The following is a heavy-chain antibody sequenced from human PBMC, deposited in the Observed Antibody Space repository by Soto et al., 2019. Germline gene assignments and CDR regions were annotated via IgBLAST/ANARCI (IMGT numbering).Heavy chain of an antibody. CDR3: AKDEVFLEWLLDAFDI. J-gene: IGHJ3*02. CDR1: GFTFSSYA. Sequence: EVQLLESGGGLVQPGGSLRLSCAASGFTFSSYAMSWVRQAPGKGLEWVSAISGSGGSTYYADSVKGRFTISRDNSKNTLYLQGSSLRAEDTAVYYCAKDEVFLEWLLDAFDIWGQGTMVSVSS. D-gene: IGHD3-3*01. V-gene: IGHV3-23*01. CDR2: ISGSGGST.